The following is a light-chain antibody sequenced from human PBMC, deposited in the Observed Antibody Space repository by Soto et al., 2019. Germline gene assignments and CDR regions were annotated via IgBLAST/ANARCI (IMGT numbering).Light chain of an antibody. CDR1: SSDVGSYNY. CDR3: SSYTSSTTRV. V-gene: IGLV2-14*01. Sequence: QSALTQPASVSGSPGQSITISCTVTSSDVGSYNYVSWYQQHPGKAPKLMICEVSNRPSGVSNRFSGSKSGNTASLTISGLQAEDEADYYCSSYTSSTTRVFGGGTKLTVL. J-gene: IGLJ3*02. CDR2: EVS.